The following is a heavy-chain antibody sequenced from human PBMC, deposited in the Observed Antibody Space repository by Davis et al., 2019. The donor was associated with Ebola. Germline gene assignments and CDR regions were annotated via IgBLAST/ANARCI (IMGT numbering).Heavy chain of an antibody. CDR2: IGTAGDT. V-gene: IGHV3-13*01. J-gene: IGHJ4*02. CDR1: GFTFSHYD. Sequence: GGSLRLSCAASGFTFSHYDMHWVRQVTGKGLEWVSAIGTAGDTYYADSVQGRFTISRDDSKNTLSLQMNSLRAEDTAVYYCAREVGSTFRGLEYYFDSWGQGTLVAVSS. CDR3: AREVGSTFRGLEYYFDS. D-gene: IGHD3-10*01.